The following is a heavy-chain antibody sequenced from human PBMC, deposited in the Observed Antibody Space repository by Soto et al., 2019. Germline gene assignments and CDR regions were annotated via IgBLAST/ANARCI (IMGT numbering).Heavy chain of an antibody. CDR1: EYTFTGYY. D-gene: IGHD2-2*01. Sequence: QVQLVQSGAEVKKPGASVKVSCKASEYTFTGYYMHWVRQAPGQGLEWMGWINPNSGGTNYAQKFQGRVTMTRDTSISTDYMELSRLRSDDTAVYYCGRDDVVPAAINYYYYYGMDVWGQGTTVTVSS. CDR2: INPNSGGT. V-gene: IGHV1-2*02. CDR3: GRDDVVPAAINYYYYYGMDV. J-gene: IGHJ6*02.